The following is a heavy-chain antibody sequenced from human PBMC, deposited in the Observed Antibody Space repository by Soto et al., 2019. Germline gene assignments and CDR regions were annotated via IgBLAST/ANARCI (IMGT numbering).Heavy chain of an antibody. CDR2: ISYDGSNK. CDR1: GFTFSSYG. J-gene: IGHJ3*02. CDR3: AKDFRGEGAFDI. D-gene: IGHD3-16*01. Sequence: SGGSLRLSCAASGFTFSSYGMHWVRQAPGKGLEWVAVISYDGSNKYYADSVKGRFTISRDNSKNTLYLQMNSLRAEDTAVYYCAKDFRGEGAFDIWGQGTMVTVSS. V-gene: IGHV3-30*18.